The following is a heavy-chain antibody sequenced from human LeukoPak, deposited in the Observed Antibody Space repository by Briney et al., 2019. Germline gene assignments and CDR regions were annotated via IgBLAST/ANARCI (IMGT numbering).Heavy chain of an antibody. CDR3: ARSLRGYSGYAFYYYGMDV. D-gene: IGHD5-12*01. CDR2: INHSGST. J-gene: IGHJ6*02. CDR1: GESFSDYY. Sequence: LETLSLTCGVYGESFSDYYWSWIRQPPGKGLEWIGEINHSGSTNYNPSLKSRVTISIDTSKKQFSLKLSSVTAADTAVYYCARSLRGYSGYAFYYYGMDVWGQGTTVTVSS. V-gene: IGHV4-34*01.